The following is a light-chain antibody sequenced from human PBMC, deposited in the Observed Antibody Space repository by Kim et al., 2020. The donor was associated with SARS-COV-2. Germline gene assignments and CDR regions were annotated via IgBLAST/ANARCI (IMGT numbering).Light chain of an antibody. CDR3: ATWDDSLIGPV. Sequence: QSVLTQPPSTSGTAGQRVTISCSGSSSNIGSNTVNWYQHLPGTAPKLLIYNNNQRPSGVPVRFSGSKSGTSASLAISGLHSEDEAHYYCATWDDSLIGPVFGGGTKLTVL. V-gene: IGLV1-44*01. J-gene: IGLJ2*01. CDR2: NNN. CDR1: SSNIGSNT.